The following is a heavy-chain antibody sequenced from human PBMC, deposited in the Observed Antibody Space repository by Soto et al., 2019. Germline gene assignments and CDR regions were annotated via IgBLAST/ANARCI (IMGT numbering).Heavy chain of an antibody. CDR2: IKSKTDGGTT. Sequence: GGSLRLSCAASGFTFSNAWMNWVRQAPGKGLEWVGRIKSKTDGGTTDYAAPVKGRFTISRDDSKNTLYLQMNSLKTEDTAVYYCTSLDRFRYSGYGSDWGQGTLVTVSS. CDR1: GFTFSNAW. D-gene: IGHD5-12*01. CDR3: TSLDRFRYSGYGSD. J-gene: IGHJ4*02. V-gene: IGHV3-15*07.